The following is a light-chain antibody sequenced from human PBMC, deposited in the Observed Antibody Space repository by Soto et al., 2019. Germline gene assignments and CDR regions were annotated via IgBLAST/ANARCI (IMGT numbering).Light chain of an antibody. V-gene: IGKV3-11*01. CDR1: QSISSY. Sequence: EIVLTQSPGTLSLSPGDRATLSCRASQSISSYLAWYQQKPGQAPRLLIYDASNTATGIPARFSGSGSGTDFTITISSLEPEDFAVYYCQQRSNWLTFGGGTKVEIK. J-gene: IGKJ4*01. CDR3: QQRSNWLT. CDR2: DAS.